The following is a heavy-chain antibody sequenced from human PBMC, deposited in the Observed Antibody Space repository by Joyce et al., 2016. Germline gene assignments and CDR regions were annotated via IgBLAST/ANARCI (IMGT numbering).Heavy chain of an antibody. Sequence: EVQLVESGGGLVQPGGSLRLSCAASGFSFSGYWIHWVRQAPGKGLVWVSRINTDGSSTRVADSGKGRFTISRDNAKNTLYLQMNSLRAEDTAVYYCVRGISARPGGPNWFDPWGQGTLVTVSS. CDR1: GFSFSGYW. CDR2: INTDGSST. V-gene: IGHV3-74*01. D-gene: IGHD6-6*01. J-gene: IGHJ5*02. CDR3: VRGISARPGGPNWFDP.